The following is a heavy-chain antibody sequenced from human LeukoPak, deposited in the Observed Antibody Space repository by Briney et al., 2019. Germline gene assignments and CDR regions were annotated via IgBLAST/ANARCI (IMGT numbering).Heavy chain of an antibody. CDR1: GDSISSGSYY. CDR2: IYTSGST. CDR3: AREGPCRSFDY. J-gene: IGHJ4*02. Sequence: SETLSLTCTVSGDSISSGSYYWSWIRQPAGKGLEWIGRIYTSGSTNYNPSLKSRVTISVDTSKNQFSLKLSSVTAADTAVYYCAREGPCRSFDYWGQGTLVTVSS. V-gene: IGHV4-61*02.